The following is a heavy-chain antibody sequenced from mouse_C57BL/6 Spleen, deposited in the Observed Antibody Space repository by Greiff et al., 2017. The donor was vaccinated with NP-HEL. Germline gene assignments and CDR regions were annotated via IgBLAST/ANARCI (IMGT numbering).Heavy chain of an antibody. V-gene: IGHV5-17*01. J-gene: IGHJ4*01. CDR1: GFTFSDYG. D-gene: IGHD1-1*01. CDR3: ARRVYYYGSSWGYAMDY. CDR2: ISSGSSTI. Sequence: EVKLVESGGGLVKPGGSLKLSCAASGFTFSDYGMHWVRQAPEKGLEWVAYISSGSSTIYYADTVKGRFTISRDNAKDTLFLQMTSLRSEDTAMYYCARRVYYYGSSWGYAMDYWGQGTSVTVSS.